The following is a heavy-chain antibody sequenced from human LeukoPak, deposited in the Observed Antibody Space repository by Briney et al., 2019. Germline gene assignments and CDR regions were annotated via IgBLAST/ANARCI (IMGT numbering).Heavy chain of an antibody. J-gene: IGHJ6*03. CDR1: GFTFSSYG. V-gene: IGHV3-30*18. Sequence: PGRSLRLSCAAPGFTFSSYGMHWVRQAPGKGLEWVALISYDGSNKYYADSVKGRFTTSRDNSKNTLYLQMNSLRAEDTAVYYCAKQVLRSYYYYMDVWGKGTTVTVSS. CDR3: AKQVLRSYYYYMDV. D-gene: IGHD3-16*01. CDR2: ISYDGSNK.